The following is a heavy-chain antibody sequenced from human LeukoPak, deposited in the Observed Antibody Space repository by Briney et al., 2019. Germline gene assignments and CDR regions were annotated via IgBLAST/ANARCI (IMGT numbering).Heavy chain of an antibody. CDR1: GYTFTGYY. Sequence: ASVKVSCKASGYTFTGYYMHWVRQAPGQGLEWVGWINPNSGGTNYAQKFQGRVTMTRDTSISTAYMELSRLRSDDTAVYYCARDSLSLLGYGDYFRWFDPWGQGTLVTVSS. J-gene: IGHJ5*02. CDR2: INPNSGGT. D-gene: IGHD4-17*01. V-gene: IGHV1-2*02. CDR3: ARDSLSLLGYGDYFRWFDP.